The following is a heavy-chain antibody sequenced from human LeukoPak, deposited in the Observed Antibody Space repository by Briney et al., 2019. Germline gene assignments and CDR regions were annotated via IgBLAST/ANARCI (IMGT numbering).Heavy chain of an antibody. CDR2: IYNGGST. V-gene: IGHV3-53*01. J-gene: IGHJ4*02. Sequence: GGSLRLSCAASGFTVSNNYMTWVRQAPGKGLEWVSVIYNGGSTYYANSVKGRFTISRDGSKNTLYLQMNSLRGEDTAVYYCARDYSSSFQYYFDYWGQGTLVTVSS. CDR3: ARDYSSSFQYYFDY. CDR1: GFTVSNNY. D-gene: IGHD6-13*01.